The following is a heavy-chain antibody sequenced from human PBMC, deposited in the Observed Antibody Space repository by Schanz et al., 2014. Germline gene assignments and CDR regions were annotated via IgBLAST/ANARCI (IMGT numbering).Heavy chain of an antibody. Sequence: VQVVESGGGFVQPGGSLRLSCAASGFTFSSYVMNWVRQAPWRGLEWVAVIWYDGNNKYYADSVKGRFTISRDNSKNTLYLQMNSLRTEDTAVYYCAKAPYADYGYFHYWGQGTLVTVSS. D-gene: IGHD4-17*01. CDR1: GFTFSSYV. CDR3: AKAPYADYGYFHY. CDR2: IWYDGNNK. J-gene: IGHJ4*02. V-gene: IGHV3-30*02.